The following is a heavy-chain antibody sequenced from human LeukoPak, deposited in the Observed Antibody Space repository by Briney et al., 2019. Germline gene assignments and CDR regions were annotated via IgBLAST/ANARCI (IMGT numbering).Heavy chain of an antibody. Sequence: SETLSLTCTVSGGSISSGSYYRSWIRQPAGKGLEWIGHMYNSGSTNYNPSLKSRVSISVDTSKNQFSLKLSSVTAADTAVYYCARDRRDYYDSSGYSLGNYYYYMDVWGKGTTVTVSS. J-gene: IGHJ6*03. CDR2: MYNSGST. D-gene: IGHD3-22*01. CDR1: GGSISSGSYY. V-gene: IGHV4-61*09. CDR3: ARDRRDYYDSSGYSLGNYYYYMDV.